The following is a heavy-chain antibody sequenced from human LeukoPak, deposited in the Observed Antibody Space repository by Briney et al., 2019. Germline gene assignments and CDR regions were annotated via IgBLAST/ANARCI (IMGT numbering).Heavy chain of an antibody. D-gene: IGHD3-16*01. CDR2: ITWSGALT. CDR1: GFPFDNYA. Sequence: GGSLRLTCEVSGFPFDNYAVYWVWQAPGRGLEWVSGITWSGALTQYADSVKGRFTISRDNAKNSLYLHMNRLKVEDMAFYFCAKGRGLRSAAYYFHLWARETLVTVSS. CDR3: AKGRGLRSAAYYFHL. V-gene: IGHV3-9*03. J-gene: IGHJ4*02.